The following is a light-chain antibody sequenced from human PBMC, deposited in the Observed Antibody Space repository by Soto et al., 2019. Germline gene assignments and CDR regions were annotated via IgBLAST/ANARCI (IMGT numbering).Light chain of an antibody. J-gene: IGLJ1*01. Sequence: SYELTQAPSVSVAPGQTARIGCGGDNIGSKSVHWYQQRPGLAPVLVVYADSDRPSGIPERFSGSNPGNTATLTISRVEAGDEADYYCQVWDYDTDHFVFGPGTKVTVL. CDR1: NIGSKS. CDR3: QVWDYDTDHFV. CDR2: ADS. V-gene: IGLV3-21*02.